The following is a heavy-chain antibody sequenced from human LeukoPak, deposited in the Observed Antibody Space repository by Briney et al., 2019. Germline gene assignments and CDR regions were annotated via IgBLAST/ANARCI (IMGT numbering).Heavy chain of an antibody. V-gene: IGHV3-23*01. CDR1: GFTFSSYA. CDR3: AKSPSPTVVTYFDY. CDR2: ISGSGGST. D-gene: IGHD4-23*01. Sequence: SGGSLRPSCAASGFTFSSYAMSWVRQAPGKGLEWVSAISGSGGSTYYADSVKGRFTISRDNSKNTLYLQMNSLRAEDTAVYYCAKSPSPTVVTYFDYWGQGTLVTVSS. J-gene: IGHJ4*02.